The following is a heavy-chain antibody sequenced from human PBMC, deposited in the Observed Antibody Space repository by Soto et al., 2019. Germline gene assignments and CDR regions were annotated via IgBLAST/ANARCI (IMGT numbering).Heavy chain of an antibody. CDR2: IYYSGST. CDR1: GGSLSSSGYY. J-gene: IGHJ5*02. Sequence: SETLSLTCTVSGGSLSSSGYYWGWIRQPPGKGLEYIGSIYYSGSTYYNPSLKSRVTISVDTSKNYFSLKLRSVTAADTAVYYCARQAHHDNWFDPWVQGTLVTVSS. V-gene: IGHV4-39*01. CDR3: ARQAHHDNWFDP.